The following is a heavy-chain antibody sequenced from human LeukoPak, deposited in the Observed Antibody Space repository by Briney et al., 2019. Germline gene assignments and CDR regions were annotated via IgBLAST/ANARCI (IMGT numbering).Heavy chain of an antibody. D-gene: IGHD3-9*01. CDR1: GFTFSSYS. J-gene: IGHJ1*01. CDR2: INSDGSST. Sequence: GGSLRLSCAASGFTFSSYSMNWVRQAPGKGLVWVSRINSDGSSTSYADSVKGRFTISRDNAKNSLYLQMNSLRAEDTAVYYCARDGHYDILTGYFQDWGQGTLVTVSS. V-gene: IGHV3-74*01. CDR3: ARDGHYDILTGYFQD.